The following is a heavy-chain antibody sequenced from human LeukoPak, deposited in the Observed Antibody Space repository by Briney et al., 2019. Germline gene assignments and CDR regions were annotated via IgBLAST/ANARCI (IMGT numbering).Heavy chain of an antibody. J-gene: IGHJ4*02. Sequence: GGSLRLSCAASGFIFSSYAMHWVRQAPGKGLEWVAVISYDGSNKYYADSVKGRFTISRDNSMNTLYLQMNSLRAEDTAVYYCAREEGRDTAMVFGCWGQGTLVTVSS. CDR3: AREEGRDTAMVFGC. CDR1: GFIFSSYA. CDR2: ISYDGSNK. V-gene: IGHV3-30-3*01. D-gene: IGHD5-18*01.